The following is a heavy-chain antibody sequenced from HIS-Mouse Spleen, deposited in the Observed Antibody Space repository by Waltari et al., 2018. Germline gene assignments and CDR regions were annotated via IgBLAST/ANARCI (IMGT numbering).Heavy chain of an antibody. CDR1: GGSISSYY. V-gene: IGHV4-4*07. CDR2: IYTSGST. D-gene: IGHD3-3*01. Sequence: QVQLQESGPGLVKPSETLSLTCTVSGGSISSYYWSWIRQPAGKGLEGIGRIYTSGSTNYNPSLKSRVTMSVDTSKNQFSLKLSSVTAADTAVYYCARDFRDFWSGYYGGDKKHDAFDIWGQGTMVTVSS. J-gene: IGHJ3*02. CDR3: ARDFRDFWSGYYGGDKKHDAFDI.